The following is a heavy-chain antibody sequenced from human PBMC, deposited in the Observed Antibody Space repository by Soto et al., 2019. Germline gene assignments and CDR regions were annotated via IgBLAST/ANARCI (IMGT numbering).Heavy chain of an antibody. J-gene: IGHJ5*02. V-gene: IGHV3-74*01. CDR1: GFTFSSYW. D-gene: IGHD6-19*01. CDR2: INSDGSST. Sequence: PGGSLRLSCAASGFTFSSYWMHWVRQAPGKGLVWVSRINSDGSSTSYADSVKGRFTISRDNAKNTLYLQMNSLRAEDTAVYYCAREDSSVWYVGNWFDPCGPGTLVTVFS. CDR3: AREDSSVWYVGNWFDP.